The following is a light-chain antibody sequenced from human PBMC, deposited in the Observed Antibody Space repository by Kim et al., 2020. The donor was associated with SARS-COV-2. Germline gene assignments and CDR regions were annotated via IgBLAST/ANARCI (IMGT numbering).Light chain of an antibody. CDR2: QDN. Sequence: SYELTQPPSVSVSPGQTASIPCSGDNLGDKYVCWYQQRPGQSPRLIIYQDNKRPSGIPDRFSGSNSGNTATLAISGTQPMDEADYYCQAWEDSTEVFGPG. V-gene: IGLV3-1*01. CDR3: QAWEDSTEV. J-gene: IGLJ1*01. CDR1: NLGDKY.